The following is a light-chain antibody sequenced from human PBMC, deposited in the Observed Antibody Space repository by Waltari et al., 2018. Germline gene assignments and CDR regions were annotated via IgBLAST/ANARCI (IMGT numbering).Light chain of an antibody. CDR1: QSVGTY. CDR2: DAS. Sequence: EIVLTQSPAILSFSPGARATLPCRASQSVGTYLAWYQQRPCQSPRLLIYDASYRATGIPARFSGSGSETDFTLTISSLQPEDFAVYYCQQRRNWPLTFGGGTRVQI. V-gene: IGKV3-11*01. J-gene: IGKJ4*01. CDR3: QQRRNWPLT.